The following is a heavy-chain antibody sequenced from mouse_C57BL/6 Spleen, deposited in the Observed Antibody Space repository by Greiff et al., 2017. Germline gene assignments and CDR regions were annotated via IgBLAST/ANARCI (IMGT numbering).Heavy chain of an antibody. CDR1: GYTFTSYT. D-gene: IGHD1-1*02. CDR2: INPSSGYT. V-gene: IGHV1-4*01. Sequence: QVQLKQSGAELARPGASVKMSCKASGYTFTSYTMHWVKQRPGQGLEWIGYINPSSGYTKYNQKFKDKATLTADKSSSTAKMQLSSLTSEDSAVYYWERGDYGAYWGQGTLVTVAA. CDR3: ERGDYGAY. J-gene: IGHJ3*01.